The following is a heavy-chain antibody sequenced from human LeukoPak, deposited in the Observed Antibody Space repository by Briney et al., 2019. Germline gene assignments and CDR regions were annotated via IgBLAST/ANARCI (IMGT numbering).Heavy chain of an antibody. Sequence: PGGSLRLSCAASGFTFSTYVMTWVRQAPGKGLEWVSVISGSGGTTYYADSVKGRFTLSRDNSKNTVFLQMNSLGAEDTAVYYCAKSIGGVVVVAADYWGQGTLVTVSS. CDR3: AKSIGGVVVVAADY. V-gene: IGHV3-23*01. CDR2: ISGSGGTT. CDR1: GFTFSTYV. J-gene: IGHJ4*02. D-gene: IGHD2-15*01.